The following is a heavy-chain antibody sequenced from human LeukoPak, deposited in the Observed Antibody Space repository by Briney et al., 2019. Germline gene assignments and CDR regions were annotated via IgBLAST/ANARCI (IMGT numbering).Heavy chain of an antibody. Sequence: ASVKVSCKASGYTFTGYYMHWVRQAPGQGLEWMGWINPNSGGTNYAQKFQGRVTMTRDMSISAAYMELSRLRSDDTAVYYCARDQAIVATITSWFDPWGQGTLVTVSS. CDR1: GYTFTGYY. CDR3: ARDQAIVATITSWFDP. J-gene: IGHJ5*02. V-gene: IGHV1-2*02. CDR2: INPNSGGT. D-gene: IGHD5-12*01.